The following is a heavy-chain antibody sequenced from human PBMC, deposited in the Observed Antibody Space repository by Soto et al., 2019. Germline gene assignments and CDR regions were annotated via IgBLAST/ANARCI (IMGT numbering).Heavy chain of an antibody. CDR1: GYTFTNYG. CDR2: INVYNGNT. CDR3: ARGPDPTYVDY. V-gene: IGHV1-18*01. Sequence: QVQLVQSGGEVAKPGASVKVSCKASGYTFTNYGINWVRQAPGLGLEWMGWINVYNGNTNYEQKCQARVTMTTDTSTNSGNMERRSLRADDTAVDYCARGPDPTYVDYWGQGTLVIAAS. J-gene: IGHJ4*02.